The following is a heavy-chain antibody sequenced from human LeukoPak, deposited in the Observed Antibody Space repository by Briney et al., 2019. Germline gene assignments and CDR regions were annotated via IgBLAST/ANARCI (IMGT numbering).Heavy chain of an antibody. CDR1: GGSISSYY. J-gene: IGHJ2*01. CDR2: IYTSGST. V-gene: IGHV4-4*07. CDR3: ARAPIPYYYDSSGYRYFDL. Sequence: SETLSLTCTVSGGSISSYYWSWIRQPAGKGLERIGRIYTSGSTYYNPSLKSRVTISVDRSKNQFSLKLSSVTAADTAVYYCARAPIPYYYDSSGYRYFDLWGRGTLVTVSS. D-gene: IGHD3-22*01.